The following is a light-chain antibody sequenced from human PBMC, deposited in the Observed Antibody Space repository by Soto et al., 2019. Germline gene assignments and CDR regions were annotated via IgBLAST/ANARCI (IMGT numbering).Light chain of an antibody. CDR1: SSDIGNYKY. Sequence: QSALTQPASVSGSPGQSITISCTGTSSDIGNYKYVSWYQQRPGKAPKLMIYDVTNRPSGVSNRFSGSKSGNTASLTISGLQAEDEADYYCSSYTDISTVVFGGGTKLIVL. CDR2: DVT. CDR3: SSYTDISTVV. V-gene: IGLV2-14*01. J-gene: IGLJ3*02.